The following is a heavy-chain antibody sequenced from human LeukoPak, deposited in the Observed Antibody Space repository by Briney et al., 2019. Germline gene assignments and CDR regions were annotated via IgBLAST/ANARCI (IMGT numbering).Heavy chain of an antibody. CDR2: ISSSSSTI. D-gene: IGHD2-2*01. CDR3: ARVGSSTSCPD. J-gene: IGHJ4*02. Sequence: GGSLRLSCAASGFTFSSYSMNWVRQAPGKGLEWVSYISSSSSTIYYADSVKGRFTISRDNAKNSLYLQMNSLRAEDTAVYYCARVGSSTSCPDWGQGTLVTVSS. CDR1: GFTFSSYS. V-gene: IGHV3-48*01.